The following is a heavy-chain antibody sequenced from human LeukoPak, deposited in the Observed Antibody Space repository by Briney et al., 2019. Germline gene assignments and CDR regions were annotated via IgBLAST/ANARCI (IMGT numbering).Heavy chain of an antibody. J-gene: IGHJ4*02. CDR1: GGSISSYY. CDR3: ARHLTYSGGSARYFDY. Sequence: ESSETLSLTCTVSGGSISSYYWSWIRQSPGKGLEWIGYIHHSGNTNYNPALKSRVTISVDTSKTQFSLKLSSVTAADTAVYYCARHLTYSGGSARYFDYWGQGILVTVSS. V-gene: IGHV4-59*08. D-gene: IGHD6-19*01. CDR2: IHHSGNT.